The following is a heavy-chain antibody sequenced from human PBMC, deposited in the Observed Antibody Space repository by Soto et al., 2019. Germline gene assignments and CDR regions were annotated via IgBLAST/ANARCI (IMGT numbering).Heavy chain of an antibody. CDR3: ASSVVGYCSGGSCYSGSGYFQH. V-gene: IGHV3-7*01. J-gene: IGHJ1*01. CDR2: IKQDGSEK. D-gene: IGHD2-15*01. CDR1: GFTFSSYW. Sequence: EVQLVESGGGLVQPGGSLRLSCAASGFTFSSYWMSWVRQAPGKGLEWVANIKQDGSEKYYVDSVKGRFTISRDNAKNSLYLQMNSLRAEDTAVYYCASSVVGYCSGGSCYSGSGYFQHWGQGTLVTVSS.